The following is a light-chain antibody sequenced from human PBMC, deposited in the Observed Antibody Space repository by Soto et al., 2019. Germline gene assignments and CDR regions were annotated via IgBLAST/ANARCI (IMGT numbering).Light chain of an antibody. Sequence: EIVMTQSPATLSVSPGGRATLSCRASLSVSSNLARYQQKPGQAPRLLIYGASTRATGIPARFSGSGSGTDFTLTISSLQSEDFAVYYCQQYVTSPWAFGQGTKVAIE. CDR2: GAS. J-gene: IGKJ1*01. CDR1: LSVSSN. V-gene: IGKV3-15*01. CDR3: QQYVTSPWA.